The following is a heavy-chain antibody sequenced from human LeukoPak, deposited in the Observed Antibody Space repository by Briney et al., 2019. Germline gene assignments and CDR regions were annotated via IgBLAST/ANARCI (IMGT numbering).Heavy chain of an antibody. D-gene: IGHD5-18*01. CDR3: AKGATWIQLWLLKSYFDY. CDR2: ISGSGGST. V-gene: IGHV3-23*01. CDR1: GFTFSSYA. J-gene: IGHJ4*02. Sequence: PGGSLRLSCAASGFTFSSYAMSWVRQARGKGLEWVSAISGSGGSTYYADSVKGRFTISRDNSKNTLYLQMNSLRAEDTAVYYCAKGATWIQLWLLKSYFDYWGQGTLVTVSS.